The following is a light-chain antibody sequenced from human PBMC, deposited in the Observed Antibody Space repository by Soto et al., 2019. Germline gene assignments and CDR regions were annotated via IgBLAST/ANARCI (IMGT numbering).Light chain of an antibody. V-gene: IGLV1-40*01. CDR3: QSYDSSLSGWV. CDR2: GNS. CDR1: SSHIGAGYD. Sequence: QSVLTQPPSVSWAPGQRVTISCTESSSHIGAGYDVHWYQQLPGTAPKLLIYGNSNRPSGVPDRFSGSKSGTSASLAITGLQAEDEADYYCQSYDSSLSGWVFGGGTKLTV. J-gene: IGLJ3*02.